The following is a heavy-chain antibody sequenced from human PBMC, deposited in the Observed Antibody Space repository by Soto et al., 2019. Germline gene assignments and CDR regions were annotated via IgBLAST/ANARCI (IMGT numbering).Heavy chain of an antibody. CDR1: GGSFSGYY. V-gene: IGHV4-34*01. J-gene: IGHJ6*02. CDR3: ARPGYSSSWSYYYYYGMDV. CDR2: INHSGST. D-gene: IGHD6-13*01. Sequence: QVQLQQWGAGLLKPSETLSLTCAVYGGSFSGYYWSWIRQPPGKGLEWIGEINHSGSTNYNPSLKSRVTISVDTSKNQFSLKLSSVTAADTAVYYCARPGYSSSWSYYYYYGMDVWGQGTTVTVSS.